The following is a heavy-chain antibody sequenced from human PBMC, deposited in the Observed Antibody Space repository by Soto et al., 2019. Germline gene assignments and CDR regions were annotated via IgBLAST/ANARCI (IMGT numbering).Heavy chain of an antibody. D-gene: IGHD3-10*01. CDR2: IIPIFGTA. V-gene: IGHV1-69*13. CDR3: ARGSRKGYYGSGSSLSGFYYYGMDV. J-gene: IGHJ6*02. Sequence: ASVKVSCKASGGTFSSYAISWVRQAPGQGLEWMGGIIPIFGTANYAQKFQGRVTITADESTSTAYMELSSLRSEDTAVYYCARGSRKGYYGSGSSLSGFYYYGMDVWGQGTTVTVSS. CDR1: GGTFSSYA.